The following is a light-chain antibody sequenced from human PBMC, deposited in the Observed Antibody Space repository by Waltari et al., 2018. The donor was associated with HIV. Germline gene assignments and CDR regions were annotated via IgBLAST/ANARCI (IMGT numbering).Light chain of an antibody. CDR2: ATF. CDR1: HDVGRR. V-gene: IGKV1-12*01. Sequence: DIQMTQSPSSVSASVGDRVNITCRASHDVGRRLGWYQQRPGDAPKLLIYATFNLQRVGPSRCAGSGSGTNFTLTISSLLPEDLGTYYCQQAHSDPFTFGPGTKVAVK. CDR3: QQAHSDPFT. J-gene: IGKJ3*01.